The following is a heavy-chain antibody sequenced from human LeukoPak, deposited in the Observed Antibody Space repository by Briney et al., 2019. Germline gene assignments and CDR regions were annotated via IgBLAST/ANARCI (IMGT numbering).Heavy chain of an antibody. D-gene: IGHD6-19*01. CDR2: IYYSGST. Sequence: SETLSLTCTVSGGSISSYYWSWIRQPPGKGLEWIGYIYYSGSTNYNPSLKSRVTISVDTSKNQFSLKLSSVTAADTAVYYCARHPERAGTVRAFDIWGQGTMVTVSS. J-gene: IGHJ3*02. CDR3: ARHPERAGTVRAFDI. V-gene: IGHV4-59*08. CDR1: GGSISSYY.